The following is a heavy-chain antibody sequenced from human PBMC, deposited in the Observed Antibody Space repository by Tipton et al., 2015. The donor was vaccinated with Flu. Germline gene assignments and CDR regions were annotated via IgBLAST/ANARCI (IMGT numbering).Heavy chain of an antibody. CDR3: ARRYYYDSSGYDY. V-gene: IGHV4-39*01. CDR2: IYYSGST. J-gene: IGHJ4*02. Sequence: TLSLTCTVSGGSISISSYYWGWIRQPPGKGLEWIGSIYYSGSTYYNPSLKSRVTISVDTSKNQFSLKLSSVTAADTAVYYCARRYYYDSSGYDYWGQGTLVTVSS. D-gene: IGHD3-22*01. CDR1: GGSISISSYY.